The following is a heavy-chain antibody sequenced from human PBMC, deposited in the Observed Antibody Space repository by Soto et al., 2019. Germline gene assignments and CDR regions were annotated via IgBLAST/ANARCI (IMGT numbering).Heavy chain of an antibody. CDR3: ARDRSASTGFHYSFDS. D-gene: IGHD2-8*02. Sequence: SETLSLTCTVSGGSISSGDYYWNWIRQPPGKGLEWIGYIYYSGSTYYNPSLKSRVTISVDTSKNQFSLKLNSVTAADTAVYYCARDRSASTGFHYSFDSWGPGTLVTV. J-gene: IGHJ4*02. CDR2: IYYSGST. V-gene: IGHV4-30-4*01. CDR1: GGSISSGDYY.